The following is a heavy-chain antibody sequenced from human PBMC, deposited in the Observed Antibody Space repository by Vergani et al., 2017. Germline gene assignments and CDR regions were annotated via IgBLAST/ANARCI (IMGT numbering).Heavy chain of an antibody. V-gene: IGHV4-61*08. J-gene: IGHJ4*02. CDR3: ARTNMGGRSTRYFDY. CDR2: IYYSGST. CDR1: GGSISSGGYY. Sequence: QVQLQESGPGLVKPSQTLSLTCTVSGGSISSGGYYWSWIRQPPGKGLEWIGYIYYSGSTNYNPSLKSRVTISVDTSKNQFSLKLSSVTAADTAVYYCARTNMGGRSTRYFDYWGQGTLVTVSS. D-gene: IGHD3-16*01.